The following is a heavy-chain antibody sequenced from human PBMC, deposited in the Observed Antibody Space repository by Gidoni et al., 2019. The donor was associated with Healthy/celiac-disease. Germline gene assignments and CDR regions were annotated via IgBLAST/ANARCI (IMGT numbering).Heavy chain of an antibody. CDR3: ASHIRYFDWPYYFDY. D-gene: IGHD3-9*01. J-gene: IGHJ4*02. V-gene: IGHV4-39*01. CDR2: IYYSGST. CDR1: GGSISSSSYY. Sequence: QLQLQESGPGLVKPSETLSLTCTVSGGSISSSSYYWGWIRQPPGKGLEWIGSIYYSGSTYYNPSLKSRVTISVDTSKNQFSLKLSSVTAADTAVYYCASHIRYFDWPYYFDYWGQGTLVTVSS.